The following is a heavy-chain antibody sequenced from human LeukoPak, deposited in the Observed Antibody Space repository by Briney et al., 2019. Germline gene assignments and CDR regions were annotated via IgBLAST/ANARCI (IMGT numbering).Heavy chain of an antibody. V-gene: IGHV1-2*02. CDR1: GYTFTGYY. CDR3: AKDAEYSGSYYDYYYYQMDV. D-gene: IGHD1-26*01. J-gene: IGHJ6*03. CDR2: INPKNGGT. Sequence: ASVRVSCKASGYTFTGYYVHWVRQAPGQGLEWMGWINPKNGGTKYAQNFQGRVTMTRDTSISTAYMEVTRLTSDDTAVYYCAKDAEYSGSYYDYYYYQMDVWGKGTTVTISS.